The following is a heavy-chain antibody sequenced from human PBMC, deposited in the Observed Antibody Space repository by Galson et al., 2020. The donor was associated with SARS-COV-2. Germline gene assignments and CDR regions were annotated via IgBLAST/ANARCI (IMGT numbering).Heavy chain of an antibody. CDR3: ARVGYSSGGRFGYFDL. V-gene: IGHV3-13*01. D-gene: IGHD6-19*01. CDR1: GFTFRSYD. J-gene: IGHJ2*01. CDR2: IGTAGDT. Sequence: GGSLRLSCAASGFTFRSYDMHWVRQATGKGLEWVSAIGTAGDTYYPGSVKGRFTISRENAKNSLYLQMNSLRAGDTAVYYCARVGYSSGGRFGYFDLWGRGTLVTVSS.